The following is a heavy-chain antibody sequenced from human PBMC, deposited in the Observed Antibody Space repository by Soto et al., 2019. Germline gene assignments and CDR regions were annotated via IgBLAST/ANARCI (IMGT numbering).Heavy chain of an antibody. Sequence: EVQLVESGGDLVQPGGSLRLSRAASGFTFSTYSMNWVRQAPGKGLEWVSSISSSSTIYYADSVKGRFTISRDNVQNALYRPIHSLRAEDTAVYYCARDRGSGWTFDYWGQGTRVTVS. CDR2: ISSSSTI. D-gene: IGHD6-19*01. CDR3: ARDRGSGWTFDY. V-gene: IGHV3-48*01. CDR1: GFTFSTYS. J-gene: IGHJ4*02.